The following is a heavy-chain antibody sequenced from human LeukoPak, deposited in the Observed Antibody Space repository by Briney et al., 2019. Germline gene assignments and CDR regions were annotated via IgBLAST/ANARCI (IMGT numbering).Heavy chain of an antibody. Sequence: ASVKVSCKASGYTFTTYGINWLRQAPGQGLARMGWISTYNSNTHYAQKLQGRVTMTTDASTSTAYMELRSLRSDDTAVYYCARGIPPGDAFDIWGQGTMVTVSS. J-gene: IGHJ3*02. V-gene: IGHV1-18*01. CDR3: ARGIPPGDAFDI. CDR2: ISTYNSNT. CDR1: GYTFTTYG. D-gene: IGHD2-2*02.